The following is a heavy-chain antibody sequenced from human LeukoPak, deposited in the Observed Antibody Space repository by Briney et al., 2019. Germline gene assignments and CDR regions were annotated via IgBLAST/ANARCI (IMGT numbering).Heavy chain of an antibody. Sequence: GGSLSLSCAASGFPFSDHYMSWIRQAPGKGLEWISYISSRGSTIYYADSVKGRFTISRDNAKSSLYLQMNSLRAEDTAVYYCARVRGSYSSDYWGQGTLVTVSS. CDR2: ISSRGSTI. V-gene: IGHV3-11*04. J-gene: IGHJ4*02. CDR1: GFPFSDHY. D-gene: IGHD3-10*01. CDR3: ARVRGSYSSDY.